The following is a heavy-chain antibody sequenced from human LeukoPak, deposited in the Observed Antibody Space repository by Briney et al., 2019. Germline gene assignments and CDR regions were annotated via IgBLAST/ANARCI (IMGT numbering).Heavy chain of an antibody. J-gene: IGHJ4*02. CDR1: GGSFTAYY. D-gene: IGHD1-26*01. CDR3: AKSGGYGLIDY. CDR2: IYSSGST. V-gene: IGHV4-34*01. Sequence: SETLSLTCAVYGGSFTAYYWSWIRQPPGKGLEWIGNIYSSGSTYYNASLQSRVTISIDTSKNQFSLRLNSVTAADTAMYYCAKSGGYGLIDYWGQGTRVTVSS.